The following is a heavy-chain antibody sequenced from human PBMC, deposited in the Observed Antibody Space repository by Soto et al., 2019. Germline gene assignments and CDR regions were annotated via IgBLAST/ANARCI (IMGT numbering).Heavy chain of an antibody. CDR1: GGSTSSDNY. D-gene: IGHD3-16*01. Sequence: PSGPLSLTCTVSGGSTSSDNYWSWIRQPPGKGLEWIGHIYYSGNTDYNPSLKSRLAISIDTSKNQFSLKLSSVTAADTAVYFCAREGGESSDGLYYFDSWGQGSLVTVSS. V-gene: IGHV4-30-4*01. CDR3: AREGGESSDGLYYFDS. J-gene: IGHJ4*02. CDR2: IYYSGNT.